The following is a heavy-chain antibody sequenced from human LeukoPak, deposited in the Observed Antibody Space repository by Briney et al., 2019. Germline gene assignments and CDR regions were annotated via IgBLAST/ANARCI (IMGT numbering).Heavy chain of an antibody. J-gene: IGHJ4*02. D-gene: IGHD3-16*02. CDR2: ISYDGSNK. V-gene: IGHV3-30*18. Sequence: GGSLRLSCVASGFTFSSYAMSWVRQAPGKGLEWVAVISYDGSNKYYADSVKGRFTISRDNSKNTLYLQMNSLRAEDTAVYYCAKDPVWGSYRYTKYYFDYWGQGTLVTVSS. CDR1: GFTFSSYA. CDR3: AKDPVWGSYRYTKYYFDY.